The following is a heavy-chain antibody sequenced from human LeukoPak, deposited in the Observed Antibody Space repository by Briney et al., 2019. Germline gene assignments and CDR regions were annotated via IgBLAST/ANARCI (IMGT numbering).Heavy chain of an antibody. CDR1: GFTFSSYD. CDR3: AKGLAFDY. CDR2: IRGSDRST. V-gene: IGHV3-23*01. Sequence: GTPLTLSCAASGFTFSSYDMSWGRQAPGKGLEWVSSIRGSDRSTYYADSVKGRFTISKDNSKNTLYLQMNSLRADDTAVYYCAKGLAFDYWGQGILVTVSS. J-gene: IGHJ4*02.